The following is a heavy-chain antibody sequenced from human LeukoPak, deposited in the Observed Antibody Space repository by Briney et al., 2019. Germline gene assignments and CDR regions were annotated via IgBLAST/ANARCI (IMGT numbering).Heavy chain of an antibody. D-gene: IGHD5-18*01. V-gene: IGHV4-39*01. CDR3: ARMKDTAMDPKYYFDY. CDR2: IYYSGST. J-gene: IGHJ4*02. CDR1: GGSISSGNYY. Sequence: SETLSLTCTVSGGSISSGNYYWGWIRQPPGKGLEWIGSIYYSGSTYYNPSLKSRVTISVDTSKNQFSLKLSSVTAADTAVYYCARMKDTAMDPKYYFDYWGQGTLVTVSS.